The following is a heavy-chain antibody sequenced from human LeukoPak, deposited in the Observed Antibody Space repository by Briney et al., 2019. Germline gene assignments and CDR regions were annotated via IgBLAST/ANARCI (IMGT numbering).Heavy chain of an antibody. CDR3: ARDPQRREGSYYDFWSGYS. CDR1: GGTFSSYA. CDR2: IIPIFGTA. J-gene: IGHJ5*02. V-gene: IGHV1-69*13. Sequence: ASVKVSCKASGGTFSSYAISWVRQAPGQGLEWMGGIIPIFGTANYAQKFQGRVTITADESTSTAYMELSSLRSEDTAVYYCARDPQRREGSYYDFWSGYSWGQGTLVTVSS. D-gene: IGHD3-3*01.